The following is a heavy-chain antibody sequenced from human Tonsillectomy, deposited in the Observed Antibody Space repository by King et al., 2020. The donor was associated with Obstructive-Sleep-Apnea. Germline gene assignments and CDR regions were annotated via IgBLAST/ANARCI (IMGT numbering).Heavy chain of an antibody. CDR2: IYHSGST. J-gene: IGHJ4*02. CDR1: GYSISSGYY. D-gene: IGHD5-24*01. CDR3: ASARDGYSLASFDY. Sequence: VQLQESGPGLVKPSETLSLTCTVSGYSISSGYYWGWIRQPPGKGLEWIGSIYHSGSTYYNPSLKSRVTISVDTSKNQFSLMLSSVTAADTAVYYCASARDGYSLASFDYWGQGTLVTVSS. V-gene: IGHV4-38-2*02.